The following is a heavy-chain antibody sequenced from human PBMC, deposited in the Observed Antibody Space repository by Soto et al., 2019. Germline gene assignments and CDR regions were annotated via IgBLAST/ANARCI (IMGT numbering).Heavy chain of an antibody. CDR3: AIFTHLGEGHLGVVTVIFAFDI. Sequence: PSETLSLTCTVSGGSVSSGSYYWSWIRQPPGKGLEWIGYIYYSGSTNYNPSLKSRVTISVDTSKNQFSLKLSSVTAADTAVYYCAIFTHLGEGHLGVVTVIFAFDIWRQGTMVTVPS. D-gene: IGHD2-21*02. CDR1: GGSVSSGSYY. CDR2: IYYSGST. J-gene: IGHJ3*02. V-gene: IGHV4-61*01.